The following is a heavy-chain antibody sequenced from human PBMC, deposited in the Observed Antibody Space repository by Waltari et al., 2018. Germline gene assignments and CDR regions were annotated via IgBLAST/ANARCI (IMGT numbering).Heavy chain of an antibody. CDR2: IYYSGSA. Sequence: QLQLQESGPGLVKPSETLSLTCTVSGGSISSSSYYWGWIRQPPGQGLEWIGSIYYSGSAYYNPSLKSRVTISVDTSKNQFSLKLSSVTAADTAVYYCAREGPYYDFWSGSYAFDIWGQGTMVTVSS. J-gene: IGHJ3*02. CDR3: AREGPYYDFWSGSYAFDI. V-gene: IGHV4-39*07. D-gene: IGHD3-3*01. CDR1: GGSISSSSYY.